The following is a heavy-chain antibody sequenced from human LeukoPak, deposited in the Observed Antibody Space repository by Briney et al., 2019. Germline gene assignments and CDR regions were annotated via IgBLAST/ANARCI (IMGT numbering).Heavy chain of an antibody. CDR1: GGSFSGYY. D-gene: IGHD2-15*01. CDR2: INHSGST. J-gene: IGHJ4*02. CDR3: ARRKARYCSGGSCSRWENDY. V-gene: IGHV4-34*01. Sequence: SETLSLTCAVYGGSFSGYYWSWIRQPPGKGLEWIGEINHSGSTNYNPSLKSRVTISVDTSKNQFSLKLVSVTAADTAGYYCARRKARYCSGGSCSRWENDYWGQGTLVTVSS.